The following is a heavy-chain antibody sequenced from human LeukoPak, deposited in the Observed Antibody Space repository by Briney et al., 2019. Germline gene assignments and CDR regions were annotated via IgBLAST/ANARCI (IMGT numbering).Heavy chain of an antibody. J-gene: IGHJ6*03. Sequence: NPGGSLRLSCTASGFTFGDYAMSWFRQAPGKGLEWVGFIRSKAYGGTTEYAASVKGRFTISRDDSKSIAYLQMNSLNTEDTAVYYCSGGSCYHNYYYYMDVWGKGTTVTVSS. CDR2: IRSKAYGGTT. D-gene: IGHD2-15*01. CDR1: GFTFGDYA. CDR3: SGGSCYHNYYYYMDV. V-gene: IGHV3-49*05.